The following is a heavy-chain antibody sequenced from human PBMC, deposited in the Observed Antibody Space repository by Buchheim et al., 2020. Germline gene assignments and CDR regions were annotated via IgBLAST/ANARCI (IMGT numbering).Heavy chain of an antibody. V-gene: IGHV3-21*01. Sequence: EVQLVESGGGLVKPGGSLRLSCAASGFTFSSYSMNWVRQAPGKGLEWVSSISSSSSYIYYADSVKGRFTISRDNAKNALDLQMNSLRAEDTAVYYCARDTDMGYCSGGSCYPGAFDIWGQGT. CDR1: GFTFSSYS. D-gene: IGHD2-15*01. CDR2: ISSSSSYI. J-gene: IGHJ3*02. CDR3: ARDTDMGYCSGGSCYPGAFDI.